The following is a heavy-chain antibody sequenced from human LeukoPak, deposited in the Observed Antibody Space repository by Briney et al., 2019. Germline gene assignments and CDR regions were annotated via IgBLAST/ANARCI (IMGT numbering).Heavy chain of an antibody. CDR1: GGSFSSYY. D-gene: IGHD5-18*01. V-gene: IGHV4-59*08. J-gene: IGHJ4*02. Sequence: PSETLSLTCAVYGGSFSSYYWSWIRQPPGKGLEWIGYIYYSGSTNYNPSLKSRVTISVDTSKNQFSLKLSSVTAADTAVYYCARHSDTAMVHKHYFDYWGQGTLVTVSS. CDR2: IYYSGST. CDR3: ARHSDTAMVHKHYFDY.